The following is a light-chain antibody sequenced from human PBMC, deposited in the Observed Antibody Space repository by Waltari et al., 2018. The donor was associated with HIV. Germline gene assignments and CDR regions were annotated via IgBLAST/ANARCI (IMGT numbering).Light chain of an antibody. CDR1: AVDIAYMTF. Sequence: QSALTQPASVSGSPGQSITISCTPTAVDIAYMTFVSWYQLFSGRAPQLIIYGGSTRSSRVSHRFSASNSGKTASLTISGLQTADEAIYYCCAYVGTLTPAFGGGTQLTVL. CDR2: GGS. J-gene: IGLJ3*02. V-gene: IGLV2-23*01. CDR3: CAYVGTLTPA.